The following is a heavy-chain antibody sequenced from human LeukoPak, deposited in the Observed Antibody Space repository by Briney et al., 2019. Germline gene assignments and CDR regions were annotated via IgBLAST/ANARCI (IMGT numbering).Heavy chain of an antibody. V-gene: IGHV3-33*01. J-gene: IGHJ4*02. D-gene: IGHD5-18*01. CDR2: IWYDGSNK. Sequence: GGSLRLSCAASGFTFSSYGMHWVSQAPGKGLEWVAVIWYDGSNKYYADSVKGRFTISRDNSKNTLYLQMNSLRAEDTAVYYCARSAAGYSLTYYFDYWGQGTLVTVSS. CDR3: ARSAAGYSLTYYFDY. CDR1: GFTFSSYG.